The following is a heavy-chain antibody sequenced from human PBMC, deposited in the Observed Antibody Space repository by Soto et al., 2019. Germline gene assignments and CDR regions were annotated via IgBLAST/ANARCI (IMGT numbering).Heavy chain of an antibody. J-gene: IGHJ4*02. CDR1: GGPFSTSS. V-gene: IGHV1-69*01. CDR3: ARDVVRSNGGDS. Sequence: QVQLVQSGAQVKEPGTSVKVSCRASGGPFSTSSFVWVRQGPGQGLEWMGGIIPIFSKTNVAPKFQDRITFNADEATRTAYKELSSLGSEDTAIYYFARDVVRSNGGDSWGQGTRVTVSS. CDR2: IIPIFSKT. D-gene: IGHD7-27*01.